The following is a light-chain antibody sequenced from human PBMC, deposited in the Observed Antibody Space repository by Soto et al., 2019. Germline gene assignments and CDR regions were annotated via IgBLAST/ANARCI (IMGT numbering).Light chain of an antibody. CDR2: AAS. CDR3: QQLNSYPIT. Sequence: DIQLTQSPSFLSASVGDRVTITCRASQGISSYLAWYQQKPGKAPKLLIYAASTLQSGVPSRFSGSGSGTEFTLTISHLQPEDFATYYCQQLNSYPITFGQGTRLEIK. V-gene: IGKV1-9*01. J-gene: IGKJ5*01. CDR1: QGISSY.